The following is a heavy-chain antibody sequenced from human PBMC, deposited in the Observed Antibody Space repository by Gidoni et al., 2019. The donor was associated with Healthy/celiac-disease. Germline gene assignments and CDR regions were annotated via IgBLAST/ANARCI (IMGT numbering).Heavy chain of an antibody. D-gene: IGHD3-22*01. CDR1: GFTFSSYW. Sequence: GFTFSSYWMSWVRQAPGKGLEWVANIKQDGSEKYYVDSVKGRFTISRDNAKNSLYLQMNSLRAEDTAVYYCARHSRVDYFDYWGQGTLVTVSS. CDR2: IKQDGSEK. CDR3: ARHSRVDYFDY. J-gene: IGHJ4*02. V-gene: IGHV3-7*03.